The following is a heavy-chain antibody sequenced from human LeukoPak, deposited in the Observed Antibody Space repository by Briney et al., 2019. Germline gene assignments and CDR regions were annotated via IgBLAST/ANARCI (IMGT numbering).Heavy chain of an antibody. J-gene: IGHJ4*02. D-gene: IGHD3-10*01. CDR1: GFTFSSYS. V-gene: IGHV3-21*01. CDR3: VKVAKYYYGSETYYFFEH. CDR2: ISSSSYI. Sequence: GGSLRLSCAASGFTFSSYSMNWVRQAPGKGLEWVSSISSSSYIYSADSVKGRFTISRDNAKNSLYLQMNSLRVEDTAIYYCVKVAKYYYGSETYYFFEHWGQGTPVTASS.